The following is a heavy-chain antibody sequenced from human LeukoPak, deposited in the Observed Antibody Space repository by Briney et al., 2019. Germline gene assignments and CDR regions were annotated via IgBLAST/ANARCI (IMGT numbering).Heavy chain of an antibody. CDR3: AEINLVEEGGRFVNWLDP. J-gene: IGHJ5*02. Sequence: AASVKVSCKASGGIFRSYGVSWVRQAPGQGLEWMGGITDMFRTGNYAQKFQGRVTITTDESTRTAYMELSSLTFEDTAVYYCAEINLVEEGGRFVNWLDPWGQGTLVTVSS. CDR2: ITDMFRTG. D-gene: IGHD1-26*01. CDR1: GGIFRSYG. V-gene: IGHV1-69*05.